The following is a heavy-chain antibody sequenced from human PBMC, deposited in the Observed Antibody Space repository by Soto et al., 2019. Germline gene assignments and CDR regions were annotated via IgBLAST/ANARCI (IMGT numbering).Heavy chain of an antibody. D-gene: IGHD4-17*01. CDR3: AADPHDYQPYYYYYYGMDV. CDR1: GFTFTSSA. Sequence: SVKVSCKASGFTFTSSAVQWVRQARGQRLEWIGWIVVGSGNTNYAQKFQERVTITRDMSTSTAYMELSSLRSEDTAVYYCAADPHDYQPYYYYYYGMDVWGQGTTVTVSS. V-gene: IGHV1-58*01. J-gene: IGHJ6*02. CDR2: IVVGSGNT.